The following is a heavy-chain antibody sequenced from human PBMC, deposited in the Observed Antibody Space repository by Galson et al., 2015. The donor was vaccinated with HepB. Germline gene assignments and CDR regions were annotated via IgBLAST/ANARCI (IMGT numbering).Heavy chain of an antibody. Sequence: SLRLSCAASGFMLSNYTMIWVRQAPGQGLEWVSSISSRSDSIYNKVSVRGRFTISRDDAKNSLFLQMNSLRADDTAVYFCARDGALSGWAIDALDVWGQGTMVTVSS. CDR1: GFMLSNYT. J-gene: IGHJ3*01. V-gene: IGHV3-21*06. CDR2: ISSRSDSI. CDR3: ARDGALSGWAIDALDV. D-gene: IGHD6-19*01.